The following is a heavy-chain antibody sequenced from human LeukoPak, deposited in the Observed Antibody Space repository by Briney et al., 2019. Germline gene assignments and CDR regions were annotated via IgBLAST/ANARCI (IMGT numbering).Heavy chain of an antibody. Sequence: RASVKVSCKVSGYSFTGYYMHWVRQAPGQGLEWMGWINPNSGGTNYAQKFQGRVTMTRDTSISTAYMELSRLRSDDTAVYYCARASMTRYCGSTSCYTGWVYWGQGTLVTVSS. V-gene: IGHV1-2*02. CDR2: INPNSGGT. CDR1: GYSFTGYY. D-gene: IGHD2-2*02. CDR3: ARASMTRYCGSTSCYTGWVY. J-gene: IGHJ4*02.